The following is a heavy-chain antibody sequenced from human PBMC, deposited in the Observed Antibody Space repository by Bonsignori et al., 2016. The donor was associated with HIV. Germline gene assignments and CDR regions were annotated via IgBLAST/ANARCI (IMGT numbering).Heavy chain of an antibody. J-gene: IGHJ4*02. V-gene: IGHV3-7*02. CDR3: ARVFASGRPFDY. Sequence: VRQMPGKGLEWVANIKQDGSEKYYVDSVKGRFTISRDNAKNTLYLQMNSLRAEDTAVYYCARVFASGRPFDYWGQGTLVTVSS. CDR2: IKQDGSEK.